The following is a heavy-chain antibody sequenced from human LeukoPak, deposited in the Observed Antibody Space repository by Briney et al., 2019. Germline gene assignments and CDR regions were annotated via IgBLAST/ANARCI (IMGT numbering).Heavy chain of an antibody. CDR1: GFTFSSYT. Sequence: PGGSLRLSCVGSGFTFSSYTVNWVRQAPGKGLQWVANIKTDGSEKYYVDSVKGRFTISRDNAKNSLYLQMNSLRAEDTAVYYCATYSSLNRREFQYWGQGTLLTVSS. D-gene: IGHD3-22*01. V-gene: IGHV3-7*01. J-gene: IGHJ1*01. CDR3: ATYSSLNRREFQY. CDR2: IKTDGSEK.